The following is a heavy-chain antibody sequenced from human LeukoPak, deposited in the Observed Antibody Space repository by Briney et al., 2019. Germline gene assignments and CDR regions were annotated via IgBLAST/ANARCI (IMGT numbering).Heavy chain of an antibody. CDR3: ARAPPDYGSGSGSFDY. CDR2: IYYSGST. D-gene: IGHD3-10*01. CDR1: GGSISSSSYY. J-gene: IGHJ4*02. Sequence: SETLSLTCTVSGGSISSSSYYWGWIRQPPGKGLEWIGSIYYSGSTYYNPSLKSRVTISVDTSKNQFSLKLSSVTAADTAVYYCARAPPDYGSGSGSFDYWGQGTLVTVSS. V-gene: IGHV4-39*07.